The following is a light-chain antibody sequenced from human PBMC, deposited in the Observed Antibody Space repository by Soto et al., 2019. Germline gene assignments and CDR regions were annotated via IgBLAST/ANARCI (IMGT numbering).Light chain of an antibody. Sequence: QSALTQPASVSGSPGQSITISCTGTSSDVGSYDLVSWYQQHPGKGPKLMIYEVIKRPSGVSNRFSGSKSGNTASLTISGLQAEDEADYYCCSYAGSASYVFGTGTKLTDL. CDR1: SSDVGSYDL. V-gene: IGLV2-23*02. CDR3: CSYAGSASYV. CDR2: EVI. J-gene: IGLJ1*01.